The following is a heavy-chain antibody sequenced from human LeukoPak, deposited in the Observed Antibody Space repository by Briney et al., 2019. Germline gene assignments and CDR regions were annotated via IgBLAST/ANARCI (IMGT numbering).Heavy chain of an antibody. Sequence: SETLSLTCTVSGGSISGSNYYWGWIRQTPGKGLEWIGTMYYSGTTYYSPSLRSRGTISVDTSKSRFSLKLTSVTAADTAVYYCRLQLNYDYWGQGTLVTVSS. CDR2: MYYSGTT. CDR3: RLQLNYDY. D-gene: IGHD5-12*01. J-gene: IGHJ4*02. CDR1: GGSISGSNYY. V-gene: IGHV4-39*01.